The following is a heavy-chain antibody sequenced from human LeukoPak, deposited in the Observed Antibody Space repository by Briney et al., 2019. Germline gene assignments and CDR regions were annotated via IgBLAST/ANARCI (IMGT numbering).Heavy chain of an antibody. CDR3: ARWARYCSSGSCYSWFDP. J-gene: IGHJ5*02. CDR1: GFTFRSYW. CDR2: MKLDGSEE. D-gene: IGHD2-15*01. Sequence: GGSLRLSCAASGFTFRSYWMSCVRQAPGKGLEWGANMKLDGSEEYYVDSVKGRFTISSDNAKNSLYLQMNSLRVDDTAVYYCARWARYCSSGSCYSWFDPWGQGTLVTVSS. V-gene: IGHV3-7*01.